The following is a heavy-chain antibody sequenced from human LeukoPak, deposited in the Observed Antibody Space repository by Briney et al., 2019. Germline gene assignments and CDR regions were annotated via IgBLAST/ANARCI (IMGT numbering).Heavy chain of an antibody. J-gene: IGHJ3*02. D-gene: IGHD6-19*01. V-gene: IGHV3-48*03. CDR2: ISSSGSTI. CDR1: GFTFSSYE. Sequence: GGSLRLSCAASGFTFSSYEMNWVRQAPGKGLEWVSYISSSGSTIYYADSVKGRFTISRDNAKNSLYLQMNSLRAEDTAVYYCAKGGSGWYGVRSKIDAFDIWGQGTMVTVSS. CDR3: AKGGSGWYGVRSKIDAFDI.